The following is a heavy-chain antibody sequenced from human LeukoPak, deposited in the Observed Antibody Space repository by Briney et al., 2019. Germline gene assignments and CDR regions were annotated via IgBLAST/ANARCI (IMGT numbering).Heavy chain of an antibody. D-gene: IGHD3-10*01. CDR1: GFIFNNSA. J-gene: IGHJ4*02. CDR2: ISGSGGST. Sequence: GGSLRLSCAASGFIFNNSAMSWVRQVPGKGLEWVSAISGSGGSTYYADSAKGRFTISRDNSKNTLYLQMNSLRAEDTAVYYCAKERVRELYDYWGQGTLVTVSS. V-gene: IGHV3-23*01. CDR3: AKERVRELYDY.